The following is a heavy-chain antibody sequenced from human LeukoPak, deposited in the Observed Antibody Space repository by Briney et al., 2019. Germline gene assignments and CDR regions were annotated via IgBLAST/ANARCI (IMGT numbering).Heavy chain of an antibody. CDR2: IIPIFGTA. D-gene: IGHD6-19*01. CDR3: AVNEGGWSGFDY. J-gene: IGHJ4*02. CDR1: GGTFSSYA. Sequence: GASVKVSCKASGGTFSSYAISWVRQAPGQGLEWMGGIIPIFGTANYAQKFQGRVTITADESTSTAYMELSSLRSEDTAVYYCAVNEGGWSGFDYWGQGTLVTVSS. V-gene: IGHV1-69*13.